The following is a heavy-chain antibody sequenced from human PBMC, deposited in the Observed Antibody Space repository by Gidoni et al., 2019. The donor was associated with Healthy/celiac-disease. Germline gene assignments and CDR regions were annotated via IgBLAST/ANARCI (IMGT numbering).Heavy chain of an antibody. D-gene: IGHD6-13*01. Sequence: EVQLVESGGGLVQPGGSLRLSCAGSGCTFSSYAMSWVRQAPGKGLGWVSAISGSGGSTYYADSVKGRFTISRDNSKNTLYLQMNSLRAEDTAVYYCAKDTRLAEHYFDYWGQGTLVTVSS. CDR1: GCTFSSYA. J-gene: IGHJ4*02. V-gene: IGHV3-23*04. CDR3: AKDTRLAEHYFDY. CDR2: ISGSGGST.